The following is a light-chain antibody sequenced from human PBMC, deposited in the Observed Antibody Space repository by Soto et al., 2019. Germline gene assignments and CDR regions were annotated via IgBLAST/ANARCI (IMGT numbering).Light chain of an antibody. J-gene: IGLJ1*01. CDR3: CSFAGSYSLYV. CDR1: SSDVGGYNY. V-gene: IGLV2-11*01. Sequence: QSVLTQPRSVSGSPGQSVTISCTGTSSDVGGYNYVSWYQQHPGKAPKLMIYDVSARPSGVPDRFSGSKSGNTASLTISGLRAEDEADYYCCSFAGSYSLYVFGTGTKLTVL. CDR2: DVS.